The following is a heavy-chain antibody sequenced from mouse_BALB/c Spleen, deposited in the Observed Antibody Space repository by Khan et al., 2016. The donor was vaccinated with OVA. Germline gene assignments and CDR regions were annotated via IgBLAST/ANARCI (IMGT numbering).Heavy chain of an antibody. CDR3: TRSAYGDPFAY. CDR2: INPSDGGT. D-gene: IGHD2-13*01. J-gene: IGHJ3*01. V-gene: IGHV1S81*02. Sequence: VQLQQSGAELVKPGTSVKLSCKASGYTFTSYYMYWVKKRPGQGLEWIGGINPSDGGTIFNEKFKSKATLTVDKSSSTAYMQLSSLTSEDSAVYYCTRSAYGDPFAYWGQGTLVTVSA. CDR1: GYTFTSYY.